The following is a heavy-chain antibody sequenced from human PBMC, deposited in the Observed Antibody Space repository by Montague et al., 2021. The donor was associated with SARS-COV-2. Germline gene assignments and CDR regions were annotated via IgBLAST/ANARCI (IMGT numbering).Heavy chain of an antibody. CDR1: GFTFDSFV. CDR2: ISHDENGR. V-gene: IGHV3-30*04. J-gene: IGHJ4*02. Sequence: FLRLSCAASGFTFDSFVIHWVRQAPGKGLEWVASISHDENGRNYADSVKGRFSISRDNSNNSASLRMYSLRGDDTAVFYCARAPYYYTSKFDLWGQGTLVTVSS. D-gene: IGHD3-10*01. CDR3: ARAPYYYTSKFDL.